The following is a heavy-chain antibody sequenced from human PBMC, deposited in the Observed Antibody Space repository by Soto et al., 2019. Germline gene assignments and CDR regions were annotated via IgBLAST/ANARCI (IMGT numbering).Heavy chain of an antibody. CDR2: ISVSGSST. J-gene: IGHJ6*02. D-gene: IGHD2-21*01. CDR3: ATDLPGGEDHHYGMDV. Sequence: EVQLLESGGGLVQPGGSLRLSCAASGFTFSTYAMSWVRQAPGKGLEGVSGISVSGSSTYYTDSVKGRFTISRDNSKNTLYLQMNSLRVEDTAVYYCATDLPGGEDHHYGMDVWGQGTTVTVSS. CDR1: GFTFSTYA. V-gene: IGHV3-23*01.